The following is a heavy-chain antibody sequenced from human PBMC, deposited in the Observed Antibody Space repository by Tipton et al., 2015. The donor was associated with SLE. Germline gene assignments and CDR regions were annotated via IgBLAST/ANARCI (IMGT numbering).Heavy chain of an antibody. D-gene: IGHD4-17*01. CDR1: GFTFSSYW. CDR3: ARDQYGDYGQDAFDI. Sequence: SLRLSCAASGFTFSSYWVHWVRQAPGKGLVWVSRINSDGSSTTHADTVKGRFSISRDNAKNSLYLQMNSLRAEDTALYYCARDQYGDYGQDAFDIWGQGTMVTVSS. J-gene: IGHJ3*02. CDR2: INSDGSST. V-gene: IGHV3-74*01.